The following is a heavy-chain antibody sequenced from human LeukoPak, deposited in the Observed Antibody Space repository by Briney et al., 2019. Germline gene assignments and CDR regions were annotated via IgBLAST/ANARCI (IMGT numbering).Heavy chain of an antibody. D-gene: IGHD3-22*01. CDR2: ISAYNGNT. Sequence: ASVKVSCKASGYTFTTYGISWVRQAPGQGLEWMGWISAYNGNTHYAQKLQGRVTMTTDTSTSTVYMELRSLRSDDTAVYYCARGSPPRRNYDSRGYYSYYFDYWGQGTLVTVSS. J-gene: IGHJ4*02. V-gene: IGHV1-18*01. CDR3: ARGSPPRRNYDSRGYYSYYFDY. CDR1: GYTFTTYG.